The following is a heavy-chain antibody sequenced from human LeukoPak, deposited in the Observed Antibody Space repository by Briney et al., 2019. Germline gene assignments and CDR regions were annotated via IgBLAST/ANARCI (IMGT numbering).Heavy chain of an antibody. CDR1: GFTFSSYA. Sequence: PGGSLRLSCAASGFTFSSYAMSWVRQAPGKGLEWVSAISGSGGSTYYADSVKGRFTISSDNSKNTLYLQMNGLRAEDTAVYYCATSRRTFWYFDLWGRGTLVAVS. CDR3: ATSRRTFWYFDL. CDR2: ISGSGGST. V-gene: IGHV3-23*01. J-gene: IGHJ2*01.